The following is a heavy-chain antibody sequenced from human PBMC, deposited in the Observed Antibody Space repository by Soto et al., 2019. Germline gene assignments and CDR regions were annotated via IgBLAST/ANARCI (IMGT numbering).Heavy chain of an antibody. CDR2: ISYDGSNK. V-gene: IGHV3-30-3*01. J-gene: IGHJ4*02. D-gene: IGHD4-17*01. Sequence: QPGGSLRLSCAASGFTFSSYAMHWVRQAPGKGLEWVAVISYDGSNKYYADSVKGRFTISRDNSKNTLYLQMNSLRAEDTAVYYCARDERYGDYAFDYWGQGTLVTVSS. CDR1: GFTFSSYA. CDR3: ARDERYGDYAFDY.